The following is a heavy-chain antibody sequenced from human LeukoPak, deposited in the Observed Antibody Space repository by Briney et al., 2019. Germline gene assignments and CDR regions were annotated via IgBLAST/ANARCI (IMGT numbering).Heavy chain of an antibody. J-gene: IGHJ4*02. CDR1: GASIDSYY. D-gene: IGHD5-18*01. V-gene: IGHV4-34*01. Sequence: SETLSLTCTISGASIDSYYWSWIRQPPGKGLEWIGEINHSGSTNYNPSLKSRVTISVDTSKNQFSLKLSSVTAADTAVYYCARRKWIQLWWPYYFDYWGQGTLVTVSS. CDR3: ARRKWIQLWWPYYFDY. CDR2: INHSGST.